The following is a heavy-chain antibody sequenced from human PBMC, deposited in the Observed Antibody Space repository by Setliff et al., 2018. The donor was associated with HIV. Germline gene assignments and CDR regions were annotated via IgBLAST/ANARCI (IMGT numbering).Heavy chain of an antibody. CDR1: GGSVSSGSYY. D-gene: IGHD6-25*01. J-gene: IGHJ4*02. V-gene: IGHV4-61*01. CDR3: ARYSPRGYTGAGPY. CDR2: INYSGST. Sequence: PSETLSLTCTVSGGSVSSGSYYWSWIRQPPGKGLEWIGYINYSGSTKHNPSLKSRVTISLDTSKNQFSLKLTSVTAAGTAVYYCARYSPRGYTGAGPYWGQGTLVTVSS.